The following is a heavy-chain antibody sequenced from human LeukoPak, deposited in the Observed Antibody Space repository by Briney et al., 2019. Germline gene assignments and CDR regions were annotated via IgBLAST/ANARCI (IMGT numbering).Heavy chain of an antibody. V-gene: IGHV3-21*01. CDR2: ISWNSGNI. J-gene: IGHJ4*02. CDR3: GRDGPSIAADFDC. CDR1: GFTFSSYE. Sequence: GGSLRLSCAASGFTFSSYEMNWVRQAPGKGLEWVSGISWNSGNIGYADSLKGRFTISRDNAKNSLYLQMNSLRHEDSAVYYCGRDGPSIAADFDCWGQGTLVTVSS. D-gene: IGHD6-6*01.